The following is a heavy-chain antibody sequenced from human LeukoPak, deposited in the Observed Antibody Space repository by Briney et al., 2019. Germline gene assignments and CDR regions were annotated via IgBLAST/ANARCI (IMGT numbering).Heavy chain of an antibody. J-gene: IGHJ5*02. CDR2: MNPNSGNT. V-gene: IGHV1-8*02. CDR3: ARGARRYGSGSRWFDP. Sequence: GASVKVSCKASGYTFTSYGISWVRQAPGQGLEWMGWMNPNSGNTGYAQKFQGRVTMTRNTSISTAYMELSSLRSEDTAVYYCARGARRYGSGSRWFDPWGQGTLVTVSS. CDR1: GYTFTSYG. D-gene: IGHD3-10*01.